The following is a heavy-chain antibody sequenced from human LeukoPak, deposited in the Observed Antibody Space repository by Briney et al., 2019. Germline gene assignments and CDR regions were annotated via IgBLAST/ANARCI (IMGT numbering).Heavy chain of an antibody. V-gene: IGHV4-59*01. J-gene: IGHJ5*02. Sequence: SETLSLTCSVSGGYISSYYWSWIRQPPGKGLEWIGYIYYRGSTNYNPSLKSRVTISVDTSKNQFSLKLSSVTAADTAVCYCARLGIVGATWFDHWGQGTLVTVSS. CDR3: ARLGIVGATWFDH. D-gene: IGHD1-26*01. CDR2: IYYRGST. CDR1: GGYISSYY.